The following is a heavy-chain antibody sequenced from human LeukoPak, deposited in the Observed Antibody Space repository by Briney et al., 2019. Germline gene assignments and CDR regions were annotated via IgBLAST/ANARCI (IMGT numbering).Heavy chain of an antibody. V-gene: IGHV3-23*01. CDR3: ARNDIADDSSGYPWAFQH. J-gene: IGHJ1*01. D-gene: IGHD3-22*01. CDR2: ISGSGGST. Sequence: GGSLRLSCAASGFTFSSYGMSWVRQAPGKGLEWVSSISGSGGSTYYADSVKGRFTISRDNSKNTLYLQMNSLRAEDTAVYYCARNDIADDSSGYPWAFQHWGQGTLVTVSS. CDR1: GFTFSSYG.